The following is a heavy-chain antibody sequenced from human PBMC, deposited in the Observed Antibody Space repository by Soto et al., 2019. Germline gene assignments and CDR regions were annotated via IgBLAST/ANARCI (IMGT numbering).Heavy chain of an antibody. J-gene: IGHJ5*02. CDR2: IYYSGST. V-gene: IGHV4-61*01. D-gene: IGHD5-18*01. CDR1: GGSVSSGSYY. Sequence: QVQLQESGPGLVKPSETLSLTCTVSGGSVSSGSYYWSWIRQPPGKGLEWIGYIYYSGSTNYNPSLKSRVTISVDTSKNQFSLKLSSVTAADTAVYYCAIEHSYARYWFDPWGQGTLVTVSS. CDR3: AIEHSYARYWFDP.